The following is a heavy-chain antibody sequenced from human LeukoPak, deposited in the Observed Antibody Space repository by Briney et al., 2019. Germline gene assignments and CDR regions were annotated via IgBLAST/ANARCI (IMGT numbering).Heavy chain of an antibody. CDR3: ANLRLEG. CDR2: IKQDGSEK. D-gene: IGHD3-16*01. Sequence: GGSLRLSCAASGFAFSTYWMTWVRQAPGKGLEWVANIKQDGSEKYYVDSVKGRFTISRDNAKNSLYLQMNSLRAEVTAVYYCANLRLEGWGQGTLVTVSS. V-gene: IGHV3-7*01. CDR1: GFAFSTYW. J-gene: IGHJ4*02.